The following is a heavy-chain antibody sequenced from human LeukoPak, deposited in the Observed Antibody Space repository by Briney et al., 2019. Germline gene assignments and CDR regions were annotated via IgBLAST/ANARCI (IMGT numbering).Heavy chain of an antibody. CDR3: ARGTYYDFWSGYLDY. V-gene: IGHV4-61*02. J-gene: IGHJ4*02. D-gene: IGHD3-3*01. CDR2: IYTSGST. Sequence: PSQTLSLTCTVSGGSISSGSYYWSWIRQPAGKGLEWIGRIYTSGSTNYNPSLKSRVTISVDTSKNQFSLKLSSVTAADTAVYYCARGTYYDFWSGYLDYWGQGTLVTVSS. CDR1: GGSISSGSYY.